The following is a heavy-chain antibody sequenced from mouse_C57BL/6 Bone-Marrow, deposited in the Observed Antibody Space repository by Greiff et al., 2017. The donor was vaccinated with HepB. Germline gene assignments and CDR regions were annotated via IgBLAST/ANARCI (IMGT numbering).Heavy chain of an antibody. CDR1: GYAFSSSW. J-gene: IGHJ4*01. CDR2: IYPGDGDT. Sequence: QVHVKQSGPELVKPGASVKISCKASGYAFSSSWMNWVKQRPGKGLEWIGRIYPGDGDTNYNGKFKGKATLTADKSSSTAYMQLSSLTSEDSAVYFCASFSTTVVAPYAMDYWGQGTSVTVSS. CDR3: ASFSTTVVAPYAMDY. D-gene: IGHD1-1*01. V-gene: IGHV1-82*01.